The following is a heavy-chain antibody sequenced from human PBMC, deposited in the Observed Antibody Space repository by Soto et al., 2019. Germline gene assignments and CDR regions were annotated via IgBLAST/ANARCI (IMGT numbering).Heavy chain of an antibody. CDR1: GGTFSSYT. Sequence: QVQLVQSGAEVKKPGSSVKVSCKASGGTFSSYTISWVRQAPGQGLEWMGRIIPILGMANYAQRFQGRVTITADNXXSXAXXDPSSLRSEDTAVYYCARDPEPTYYYGSGSYYGVTWGQGTLVTVSS. J-gene: IGHJ5*02. CDR3: ARDPEPTYYYGSGSYYGVT. V-gene: IGHV1-69*08. CDR2: IIPILGMA. D-gene: IGHD3-10*01.